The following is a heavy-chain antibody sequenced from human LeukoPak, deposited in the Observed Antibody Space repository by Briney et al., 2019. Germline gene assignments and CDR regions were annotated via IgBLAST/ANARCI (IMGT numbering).Heavy chain of an antibody. CDR3: ARGDSSGSFDY. J-gene: IGHJ4*02. D-gene: IGHD3-22*01. CDR2: VYTNRNT. V-gene: IGHV4-4*07. Sequence: SETLSLTCTVSGGSLSRYFWSWIWQPAGKGLEWIGRVYTNRNTNYNPSFKSRVTMSVDTSKNQFSLKLSSVTAADTAVYYCARGDSSGSFDYWGQGTLVTVSS. CDR1: GGSLSRYF.